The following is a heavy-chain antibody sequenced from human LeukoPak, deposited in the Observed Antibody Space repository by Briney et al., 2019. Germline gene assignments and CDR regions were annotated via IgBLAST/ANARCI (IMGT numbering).Heavy chain of an antibody. V-gene: IGHV3-11*04. D-gene: IGHD5-24*01. J-gene: IGHJ3*02. Sequence: KTGGSLRLSCAASGFTFSDYYMSWIRQAPGKGLEWVSYISSSGSTIYYADSVKGRFTISRDNAKNSLYLQMNSLRAEDTAVYYCARDPFSAEEMATDPDAFDIWGQGTMVTVSS. CDR3: ARDPFSAEEMATDPDAFDI. CDR1: GFTFSDYY. CDR2: ISSSGSTI.